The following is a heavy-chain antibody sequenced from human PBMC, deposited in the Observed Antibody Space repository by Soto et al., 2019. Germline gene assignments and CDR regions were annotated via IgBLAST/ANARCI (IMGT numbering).Heavy chain of an antibody. V-gene: IGHV3-23*01. CDR3: AQDIARGIEY. CDR2: ITDSGGNT. D-gene: IGHD3-10*01. Sequence: GGSLRLSCAASEFTFSNYAMSWVRQAPGRGLEWVSSITDSGGNTYYSKSVKGRFTISRRNSKNTLHLQMNSLRAEDTAMYYCAQDIARGIEYWGQGT. CDR1: EFTFSNYA. J-gene: IGHJ4*02.